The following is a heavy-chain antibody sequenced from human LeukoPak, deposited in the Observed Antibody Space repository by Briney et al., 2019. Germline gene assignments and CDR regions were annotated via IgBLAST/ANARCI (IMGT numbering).Heavy chain of an antibody. CDR1: GFTFSSYA. D-gene: IGHD6-13*01. J-gene: IGHJ4*02. Sequence: GGTLRLSCAASGFTFSSYAMHWVRQAPGKGLEYVSAISSNGGSTYYANSVKGRFTISRDNSKNTLYLQMRSLRAEDMAVYYCAREGIAAAGGFDYWGQGTLVTVSS. CDR2: ISSNGGST. CDR3: AREGIAAAGGFDY. V-gene: IGHV3-64*01.